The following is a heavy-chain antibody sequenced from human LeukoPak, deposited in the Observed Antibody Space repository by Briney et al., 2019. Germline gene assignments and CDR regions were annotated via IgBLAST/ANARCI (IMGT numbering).Heavy chain of an antibody. Sequence: SGPTLVKPTQTLTLTCTFSGFSLSTSGVGVGWIRQPPGKALEWLALIYWNDDKRYSPSLKSRLTITKDTSKNQVVLTMTNMDPVDTATYYCAHSWGGCDIEGFDYWGQGTLVTVSS. CDR3: AHSWGGCDIEGFDY. V-gene: IGHV2-5*01. D-gene: IGHD5-12*01. J-gene: IGHJ4*02. CDR2: IYWNDDK. CDR1: GFSLSTSGVG.